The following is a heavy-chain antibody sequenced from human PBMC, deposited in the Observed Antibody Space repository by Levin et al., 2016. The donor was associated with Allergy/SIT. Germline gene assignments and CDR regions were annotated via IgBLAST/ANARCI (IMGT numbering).Heavy chain of an antibody. Sequence: SVKVSCKASGGTFSNYAFSWVRQGPGQGLEWMGGIIPILETTHYAQKFQGRVKINADASTRTAYMELSSLRPGDTAVYYCAAGTITTFGVLSFDLWGQGALVTVSP. CDR2: IIPILETT. CDR1: GGTFSNYA. J-gene: IGHJ4*02. V-gene: IGHV1-69*13. D-gene: IGHD3-3*01. CDR3: AAGTITTFGVLSFDL.